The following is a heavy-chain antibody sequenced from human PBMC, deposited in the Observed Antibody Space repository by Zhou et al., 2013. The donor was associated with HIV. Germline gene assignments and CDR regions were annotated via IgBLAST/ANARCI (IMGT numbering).Heavy chain of an antibody. Sequence: QVQLVQSGAEVKKPGSSVKVSCKASGGTFSSYAISWVRQAPGQGLEWMGGIIPIFGTANYAQKFQGRVSITTDESTRAAYMELSSLRSDDTAIYYCARGGGDRIDDAFDIWGQGTVVTVS. CDR1: GGTFSSYA. CDR3: ARGGGDRIDDAFDI. J-gene: IGHJ3*02. CDR2: IIPIFGTA. D-gene: IGHD3-16*01. V-gene: IGHV1-69*05.